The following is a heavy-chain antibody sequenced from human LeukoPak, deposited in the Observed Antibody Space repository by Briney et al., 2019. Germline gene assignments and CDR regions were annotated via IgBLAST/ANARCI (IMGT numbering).Heavy chain of an antibody. Sequence: GGSLRLSCAASGFTFSSYSMNWVRQAPGKGLEWVSSISSSSSYIYYADSVKGRFTISRDNAKNSLYLQMNSLRAEDTAVYYCASAREWFGELPYYYGMDVWGQGTTVTVSS. V-gene: IGHV3-21*04. J-gene: IGHJ6*02. CDR2: ISSSSSYI. CDR3: ASAREWFGELPYYYGMDV. CDR1: GFTFSSYS. D-gene: IGHD3-10*01.